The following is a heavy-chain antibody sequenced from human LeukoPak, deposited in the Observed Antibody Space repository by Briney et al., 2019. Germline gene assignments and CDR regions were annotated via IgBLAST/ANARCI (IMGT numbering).Heavy chain of an antibody. CDR3: ARAGLNGDYVSDS. Sequence: ASVKVSCKASGYTFTGYYMHWVRQAPGQGLEWMGRINPNSGGTNYAQKFQGRVTMTRDTSISTVYMELKWLISDDTAVYYCARAGLNGDYVSDSWGQGTLVTVSS. D-gene: IGHD4-17*01. CDR2: INPNSGGT. J-gene: IGHJ4*02. V-gene: IGHV1-2*06. CDR1: GYTFTGYY.